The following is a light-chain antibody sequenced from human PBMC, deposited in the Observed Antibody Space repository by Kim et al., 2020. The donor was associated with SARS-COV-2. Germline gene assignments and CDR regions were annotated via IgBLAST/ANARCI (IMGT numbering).Light chain of an antibody. CDR2: YTS. V-gene: IGLV3-21*04. Sequence: APGKTARITCEGNNVGGKNVRWYQQKPGRAPVLVKFYTSDRPSGLPARISASNSGNTATLTISGVEAGDEADYYCQVWDTSTDHVVFGGGTQLTVL. CDR3: QVWDTSTDHVV. CDR1: NVGGKN. J-gene: IGLJ2*01.